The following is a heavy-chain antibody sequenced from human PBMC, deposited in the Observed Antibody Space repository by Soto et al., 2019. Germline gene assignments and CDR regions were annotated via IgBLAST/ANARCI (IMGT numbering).Heavy chain of an antibody. V-gene: IGHV1-69*13. CDR3: ARLRRDGFNLDY. J-gene: IGHJ4*02. CDR1: GGTFSSYA. CDR2: IIPIFGTA. D-gene: IGHD2-15*01. Sequence: SVKVSCKAPGGTFSSYAISWVRQAPGQGLEWMGGIIPIFGTANYAQKFQGRVTITADESTSTAYMELSSLRSEDTAVYYCARLRRDGFNLDYWGQGTLVTVSS.